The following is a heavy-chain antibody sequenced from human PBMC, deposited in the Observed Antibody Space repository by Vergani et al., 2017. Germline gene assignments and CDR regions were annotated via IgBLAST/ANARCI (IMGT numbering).Heavy chain of an antibody. Sequence: QVQLVQSGAEVKKPGASVKVSCKASGYTFTDYFMHWVRQAPGQGLEWMGWINPNSGGTNYAQKFQGRVTMTRDTSISTAYMELSNLRSDDTAVYYCAREIPSSSSSFYYYYMDVWGKGTTVTVSS. CDR1: GYTFTDYF. V-gene: IGHV1-2*02. J-gene: IGHJ6*03. CDR2: INPNSGGT. CDR3: AREIPSSSSSFYYYYMDV. D-gene: IGHD6-6*01.